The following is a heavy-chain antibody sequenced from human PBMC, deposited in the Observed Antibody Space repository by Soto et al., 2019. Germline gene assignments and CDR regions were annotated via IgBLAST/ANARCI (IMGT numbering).Heavy chain of an antibody. V-gene: IGHV1-46*01. D-gene: IGHD6-13*01. Sequence: ASVKVSCKASGYTFINYYIHWVRQAPGQGLEWTAIINPMGGSTNYAQEFQGRVTLTSDTSTSTVYMELSSLRFEDTALFYCARDLAAGDLWGQGTLVTVSS. CDR3: ARDLAAGDL. CDR1: GYTFINYY. CDR2: INPMGGST. J-gene: IGHJ5*02.